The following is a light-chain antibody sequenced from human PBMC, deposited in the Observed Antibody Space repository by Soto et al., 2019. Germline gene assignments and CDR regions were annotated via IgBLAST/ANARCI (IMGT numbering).Light chain of an antibody. Sequence: EIVLTQSPATLSLSPGERATLSCRASQSVTNSLAWYQQQPGQAPRLLIYHASNRATGVPARFSGSGSGTDFTLTISSLEPADFAVYYCQQRRTFGQVTKVEIK. J-gene: IGKJ1*01. CDR1: QSVTNS. CDR3: QQRRT. CDR2: HAS. V-gene: IGKV3-11*01.